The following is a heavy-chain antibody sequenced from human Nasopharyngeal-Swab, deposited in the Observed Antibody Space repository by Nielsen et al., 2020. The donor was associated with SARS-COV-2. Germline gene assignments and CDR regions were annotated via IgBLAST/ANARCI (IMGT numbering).Heavy chain of an antibody. CDR1: GGSISSSSYY. CDR2: IYYSGST. J-gene: IGHJ6*02. D-gene: IGHD6-13*01. V-gene: IGHV4-39*07. Sequence: SETLSLTCTVSGGSISSSSYYWGWIRQPPGKGLEWIGSIYYSGSTYYNPSLKSRVTISEDTSKNQFSLKLSSVTAADTAVYYCVGSSWYGDYYYYYGMDVWGQGTTVTVSS. CDR3: VGSSWYGDYYYYYGMDV.